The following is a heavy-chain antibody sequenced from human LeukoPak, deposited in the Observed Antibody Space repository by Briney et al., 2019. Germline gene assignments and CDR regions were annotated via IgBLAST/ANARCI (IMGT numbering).Heavy chain of an antibody. CDR3: AKDVVPDSGWDLDY. CDR1: GFTFSTYS. D-gene: IGHD6-19*01. J-gene: IGHJ4*02. CDR2: IYPSGDST. Sequence: GGSLKLSCAASGFTFSTYSMTWVRQGPGKGLEWVSSIYPSGDSTFYADSVKGRFTISRDNSKNTLYLQMSSLRTEDTAIYYCAKDVVPDSGWDLDYWGQGTLVTVSS. V-gene: IGHV3-23*01.